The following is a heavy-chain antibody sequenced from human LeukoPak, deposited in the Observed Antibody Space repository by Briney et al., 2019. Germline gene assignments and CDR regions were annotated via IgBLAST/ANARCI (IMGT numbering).Heavy chain of an antibody. D-gene: IGHD1-26*01. J-gene: IGHJ4*02. CDR1: GGSFSGYY. Sequence: SETLSLTCAVYGGSFSGYYWSWIRQPPGKGLEWIGEINHGGGTNYNPSLKSRVTISVDTSKNQFSLKLSSVTAADTAVYYCASTASYGILNELDYWGQGTLVTVSS. V-gene: IGHV4-34*01. CDR2: INHGGGT. CDR3: ASTASYGILNELDY.